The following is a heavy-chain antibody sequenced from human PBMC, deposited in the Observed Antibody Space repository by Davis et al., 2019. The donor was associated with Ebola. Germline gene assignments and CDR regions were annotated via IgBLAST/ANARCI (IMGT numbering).Heavy chain of an antibody. CDR1: NFSVSAYN. CDR3: ARVGDEYSNDLYYYYGMDV. D-gene: IGHD4-11*01. Sequence: PGGSLRLSCAASNFSVSAYNMNWVRQAPGKGLEWVSSTSNYSPYVFYADSVKGRFTISRDNAKNLLYLQMNSLRVEDTAVYYCARVGDEYSNDLYYYYGMDVWGQGTTVTVSS. CDR2: TSNYSPYV. J-gene: IGHJ6*02. V-gene: IGHV3-21*06.